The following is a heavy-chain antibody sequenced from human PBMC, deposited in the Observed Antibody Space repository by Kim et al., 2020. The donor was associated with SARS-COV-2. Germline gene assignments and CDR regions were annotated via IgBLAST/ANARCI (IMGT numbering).Heavy chain of an antibody. J-gene: IGHJ3*02. CDR3: TNDAFDI. V-gene: IGHV3-30-3*02. Sequence: DGRNKYYADSVKGRFTISRDKSKNTLYLQMNSLRAEDTAVYYCTNDAFDIWGQGTRVTVSS. CDR2: DGRNK.